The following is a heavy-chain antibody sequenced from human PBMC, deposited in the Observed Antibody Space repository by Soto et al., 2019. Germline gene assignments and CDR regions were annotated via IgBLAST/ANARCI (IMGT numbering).Heavy chain of an antibody. CDR1: GGTLSSYA. CDR3: GRDSDHSYDY. D-gene: IGHD4-4*01. J-gene: IGHJ4*02. Sequence: QVQLVQSGAEVKKPGSSVKVSCRASGGTLSSYAITWVRQAPGQGLEWMGGIIPIFGTTNYAQKFQGRITITADESTGTAYMDLSSLRSEDTAVYYCGRDSDHSYDYWGQGTLVTVSS. V-gene: IGHV1-69*01. CDR2: IIPIFGTT.